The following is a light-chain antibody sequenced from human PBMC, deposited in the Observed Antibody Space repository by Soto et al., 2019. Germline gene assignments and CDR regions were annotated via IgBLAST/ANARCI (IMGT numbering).Light chain of an antibody. J-gene: IGKJ1*01. CDR2: GAS. Sequence: EIVLTQSPGTLSLSPGERATLTCRASQTVASNFLAWYQQRPGQSPRLLIYGASRRATGLPDRFNGDASGTDFTLTISRLEPEDSAVYFCQQYGSSPWTFGRGTKVEIK. CDR3: QQYGSSPWT. V-gene: IGKV3-20*01. CDR1: QTVASNF.